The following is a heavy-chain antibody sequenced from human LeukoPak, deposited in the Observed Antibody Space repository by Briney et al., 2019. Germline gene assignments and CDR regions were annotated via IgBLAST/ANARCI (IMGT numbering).Heavy chain of an antibody. Sequence: ASVKVSCKASGYTFTGYYIHWVRQAPGQGLEWMGWINPNSGGTYYAQKFQGRVTMTRDTSISTAYMELSRLRSDDTAVYYCARAYRDHRRLTIRGSSDNYFDYWGQGTLVTVSS. CDR3: ARAYRDHRRLTIRGSSDNYFDY. CDR1: GYTFTGYY. V-gene: IGHV1-2*02. D-gene: IGHD4/OR15-4a*01. J-gene: IGHJ4*02. CDR2: INPNSGGT.